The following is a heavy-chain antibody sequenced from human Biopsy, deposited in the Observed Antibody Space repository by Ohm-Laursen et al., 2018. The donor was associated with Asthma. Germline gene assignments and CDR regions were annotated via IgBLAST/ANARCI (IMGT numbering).Heavy chain of an antibody. CDR3: ARGKTWGRSYYFDY. CDR2: IFFDESNK. V-gene: IGHV3-30-3*01. CDR1: GFTFHNYV. J-gene: IGHJ4*01. D-gene: IGHD6-6*01. Sequence: SLRLSCAAAGFTFHNYVMHWVRQARAKGREWVAGIFFDESNKYYADSVKGRFTISRNNSKDTLYLQVNSLRGDDTAVYYCARGKTWGRSYYFDYWGHGTLVTVSS.